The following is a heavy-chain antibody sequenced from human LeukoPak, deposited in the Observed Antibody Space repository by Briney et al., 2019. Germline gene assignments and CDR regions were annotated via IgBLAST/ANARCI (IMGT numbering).Heavy chain of an antibody. CDR1: GFTFSNYA. J-gene: IGHJ4*02. CDR2: IIGSGGST. Sequence: GGSLRLSCVASGFTFSNYAMSWVRQAPGKGLEWVSAIIGSGGSTYYAESVKGRFTISRDNSKNTLYLQMNSLRAEDTAVYYCAKGLLWFRERSEWYFDYWGQGTLVTVSS. CDR3: AKGLLWFRERSEWYFDY. V-gene: IGHV3-23*01. D-gene: IGHD3-10*01.